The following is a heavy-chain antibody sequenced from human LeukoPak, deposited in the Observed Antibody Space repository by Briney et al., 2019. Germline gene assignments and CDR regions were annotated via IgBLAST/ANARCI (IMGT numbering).Heavy chain of an antibody. V-gene: IGHV3-21*01. J-gene: IGHJ4*02. CDR3: GRASDPKRGSWFSDS. CDR1: GFSFSNSR. CDR2: ISSNGESI. Sequence: GGSLRLSCAASGFSFSNSRVNWVRQAPGRGLGWVSSISSNGESIYYGASVKGRYTMSRDNARNPLYVQLSSRRAGDTFVCYWGRASDPKRGSWFSDSWGQGPLVPVSS. D-gene: IGHD3-10*01.